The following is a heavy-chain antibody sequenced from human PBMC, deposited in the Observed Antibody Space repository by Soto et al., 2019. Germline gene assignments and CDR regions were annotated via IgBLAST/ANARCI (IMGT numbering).Heavy chain of an antibody. D-gene: IGHD3-10*01. V-gene: IGHV4-59*01. CDR2: IYYSGST. CDR3: ARVWGGAFDF. J-gene: IGHJ3*01. CDR1: GGSISSYY. Sequence: QVQLQESGPGLVKPSETLSLTCTVSGGSISSYYWSWIRQPPGKGLEWIGYIYYSGSTNYNPSLKSRAPRSVDTSQNQFSLKLSSVTAADTAVYYCARVWGGAFDFWGQGTMVTVSS.